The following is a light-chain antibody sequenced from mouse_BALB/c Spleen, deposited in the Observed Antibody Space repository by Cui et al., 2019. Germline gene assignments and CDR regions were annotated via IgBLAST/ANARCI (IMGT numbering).Light chain of an antibody. CDR1: QDINKD. V-gene: IGKV19-93*01. CDR2: YPS. J-gene: IGKJ1*01. Sequence: DIQMTPSPSSLSASLGGKVPLPCKASQDINKDIAWYQHKPGKGPRLLIHYPSTLQPGIPSRFGGSGSGRDYSFSISNLEPEDIATYYCLQYVNLWTFGGGTKLEIK. CDR3: LQYVNLWT.